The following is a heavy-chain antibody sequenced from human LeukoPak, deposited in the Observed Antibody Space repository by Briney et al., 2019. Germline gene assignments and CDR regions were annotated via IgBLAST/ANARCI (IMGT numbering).Heavy chain of an antibody. J-gene: IGHJ4*02. D-gene: IGHD3-22*01. Sequence: GGSLRLSCAASGFTFSHYTMSWVRQAPGKELEWVAGISGRNGVTHYADTVKGRFTISSEDFNNTLYLQMNSLRAEDTAVYYCANYYYDTSGYKNWGQGTLVTVSS. CDR3: ANYYYDTSGYKN. CDR1: GFTFSHYT. CDR2: ISGRNGVT. V-gene: IGHV3-23*01.